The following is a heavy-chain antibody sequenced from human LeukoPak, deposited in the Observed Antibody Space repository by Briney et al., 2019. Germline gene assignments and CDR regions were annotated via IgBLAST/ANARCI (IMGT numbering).Heavy chain of an antibody. J-gene: IGHJ4*02. V-gene: IGHV3-7*01. CDR3: ARGGSYPDH. D-gene: IGHD1-26*01. Sequence: GGSLRLSCAASGFTFTNYWMSWVRQAPGQGLEWVAHIKLDGSDKYYVDSVKGRFTISRDNAKNSLYLQMNSLRAEDTAVYYCARGGSYPDHWGQGTLVTVSS. CDR2: IKLDGSDK. CDR1: GFTFTNYW.